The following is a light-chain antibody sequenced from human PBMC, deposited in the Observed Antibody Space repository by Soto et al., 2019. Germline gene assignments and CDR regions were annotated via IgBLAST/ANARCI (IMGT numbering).Light chain of an antibody. Sequence: EIVLTQSPGTLSLSPGERATLSCRASQSVSSSYLAWSQQKPGQAPRLLIYDASSRATGIPDRFSGSGSGTDFTLTISRLEPEDFAVYYCQQYGSSGTFGQGTKVDIK. CDR3: QQYGSSGT. V-gene: IGKV3-20*01. J-gene: IGKJ1*01. CDR2: DAS. CDR1: QSVSSSY.